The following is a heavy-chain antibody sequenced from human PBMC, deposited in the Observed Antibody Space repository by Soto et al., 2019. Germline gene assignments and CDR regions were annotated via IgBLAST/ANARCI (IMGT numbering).Heavy chain of an antibody. CDR3: ARLGEYYQSLDP. V-gene: IGHV4-31*03. CDR1: GGSISSGGYY. D-gene: IGHD2-2*01. J-gene: IGHJ5*02. CDR2: IFYSGTT. Sequence: PSETLSLTCTVSGGSISSGGYYWSWIRQHPGKGLEWIGYIFYSGTTYYNPSLKSRVTISVDTSKNQFSLKLSSVTAADTAVYYGARLGEYYQSLDPWGPGTLVTVS.